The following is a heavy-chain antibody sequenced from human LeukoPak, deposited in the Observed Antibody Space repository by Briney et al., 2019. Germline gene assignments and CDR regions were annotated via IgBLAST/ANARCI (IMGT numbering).Heavy chain of an antibody. CDR3: IKLWFGEPPKEDRFDY. J-gene: IGHJ4*02. Sequence: PGGSLRLSCAASGFTVSSNYMSWVRQAPGKGLEWVSVIYSGGSTYYADSVKGRFTISRDNSKNTLYLQMNSLRAEDTAVYYCIKLWFGEPPKEDRFDYWGQGTLVTVSS. V-gene: IGHV3-66*01. CDR2: IYSGGST. D-gene: IGHD3-10*01. CDR1: GFTVSSNY.